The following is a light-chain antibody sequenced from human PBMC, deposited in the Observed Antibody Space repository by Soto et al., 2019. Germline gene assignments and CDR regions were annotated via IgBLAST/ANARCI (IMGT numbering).Light chain of an antibody. J-gene: IGLJ1*01. CDR3: GTWDSSLSAHV. V-gene: IGLV1-51*01. CDR1: TSNIGNNY. CDR2: DTY. Sequence: QSVLTQPPSLSAAPGQTVTISCSGSTSNIGNNYVSWYRQLPGTAPKHLIYDTYKRPSGIPDRFSGSKSGTSATLVITGLQTGDEADYYCGTWDSSLSAHVFGPGTKLTVL.